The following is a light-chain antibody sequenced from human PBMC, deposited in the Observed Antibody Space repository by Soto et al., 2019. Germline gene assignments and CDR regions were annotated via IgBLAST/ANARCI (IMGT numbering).Light chain of an antibody. CDR3: QQYNNLPSFT. CDR1: QSVSSN. V-gene: IGKV3-15*01. Sequence: DIVMTQSPATLSVSPGERATLSCRASQSVSSNLAWYQKKPGQAPRLLVYGASTRATGIPARFSGSGSGTEFILTISSLQSEDFALYYCQQYNNLPSFTFGPGTKVDIK. CDR2: GAS. J-gene: IGKJ3*01.